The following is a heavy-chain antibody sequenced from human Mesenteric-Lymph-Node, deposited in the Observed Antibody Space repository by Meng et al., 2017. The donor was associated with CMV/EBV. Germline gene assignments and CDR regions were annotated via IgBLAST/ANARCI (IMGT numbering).Heavy chain of an antibody. CDR1: GFTFSTSA. CDR2: ISASGGDT. D-gene: IGHD3-16*01. J-gene: IGHJ4*02. CDR3: TKGVSGPLYYFDY. V-gene: IGHV3-23*01. Sequence: GGSLRLSCAASGFTFSTSAMRWVRQALGKGLEWVSSISASGGDTFYGDSVRGRFTISRDNSKNTVYLQMRGLRAEDTAVYYCTKGVSGPLYYFDYWGQGMLVTVSS.